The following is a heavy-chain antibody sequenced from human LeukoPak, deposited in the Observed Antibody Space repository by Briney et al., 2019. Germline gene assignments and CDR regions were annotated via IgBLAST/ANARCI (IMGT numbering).Heavy chain of an antibody. CDR3: ARSGSYGSFDY. Sequence: PSETLSLTCTVSGGSISSSSYYWGWIRQPPGKGLEWVGSIYHSGSTYYNPSLKSRVTISVDRSKNQFSLKLSSVTAADTAVYYCARSGSYGSFDYWGQGTLVTVSS. CDR2: IYHSGST. J-gene: IGHJ4*02. D-gene: IGHD1-26*01. CDR1: GGSISSSSYY. V-gene: IGHV4-39*07.